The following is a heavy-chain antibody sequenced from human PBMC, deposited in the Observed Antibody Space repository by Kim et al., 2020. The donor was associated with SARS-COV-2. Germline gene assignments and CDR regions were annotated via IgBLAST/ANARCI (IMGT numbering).Heavy chain of an antibody. CDR1: GGSISSSSYY. CDR2: IYYSGST. V-gene: IGHV4-39*01. D-gene: IGHD3-22*01. Sequence: SETLSLTCTVSGGSISSSSYYWGWIRQPPGKGLEWIGSIYYSGSTYYNPSLKSRVTISVDTSKNQFSLKLSSVTAADTAVYYCARQGAYYYDSSGYPGAFDIWGQGTMVTVSS. CDR3: ARQGAYYYDSSGYPGAFDI. J-gene: IGHJ3*02.